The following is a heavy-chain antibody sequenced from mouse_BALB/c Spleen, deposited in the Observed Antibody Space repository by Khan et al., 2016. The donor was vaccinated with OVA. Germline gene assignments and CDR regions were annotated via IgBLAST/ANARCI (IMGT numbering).Heavy chain of an antibody. CDR2: IWGGGGT. Sequence: QVQLKQSGPGLVAPSQSLSITCTVSGFSLSRYNIHWVRQPPGKGLEWLGMIWGGGGTDYNSTLKSRLSISKDNSNSQVFLKMNSLQTDDTAMYYCARAYYRYDGYYAMDYWGQGTSGTVSS. CDR1: GFSLSRYN. V-gene: IGHV2-6-4*01. CDR3: ARAYYRYDGYYAMDY. D-gene: IGHD2-14*01. J-gene: IGHJ4*01.